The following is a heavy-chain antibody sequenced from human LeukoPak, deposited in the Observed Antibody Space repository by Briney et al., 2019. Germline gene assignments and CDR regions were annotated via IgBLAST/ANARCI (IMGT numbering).Heavy chain of an antibody. CDR2: IYYSGST. J-gene: IGHJ5*02. CDR3: AILHYSGGWFDP. V-gene: IGHV4-59*01. CDR1: GGSLRSYY. Sequence: PTETLSLTCTVSGGSLRSYYWSWIRQPPGKALEWIGYIYYSGSTNYNPSLKSRVTISVDTSKNQFSLKLSSVTAADTAVYYCAILHYSGGWFDPWGQGTLVTVSS. D-gene: IGHD2-15*01.